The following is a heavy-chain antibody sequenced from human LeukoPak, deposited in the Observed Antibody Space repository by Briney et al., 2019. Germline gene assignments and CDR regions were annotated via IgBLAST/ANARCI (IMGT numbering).Heavy chain of an antibody. CDR3: ARGSYDFWSGYPIDI. D-gene: IGHD3-3*01. J-gene: IGHJ3*02. CDR2: IKKDGSEK. V-gene: IGHV3-7*01. Sequence: GGSLRLSCAVSGFTFSNYWMSWVRQAPGKGLEWVANIKKDGSEKYYVDSVKGRFAISRDNAKNSLYLQMNSLRAEDTAVYYCARGSYDFWSGYPIDIWGQGTMVTISS. CDR1: GFTFSNYW.